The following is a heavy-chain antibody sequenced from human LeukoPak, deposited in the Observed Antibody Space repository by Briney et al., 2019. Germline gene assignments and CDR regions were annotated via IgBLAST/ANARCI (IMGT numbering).Heavy chain of an antibody. J-gene: IGHJ4*02. D-gene: IGHD5-12*01. CDR1: GYTFTSYD. CDR3: ARGLEFRYSGYEGEYFDY. V-gene: IGHV1-8*01. CDR2: MHPNSGTT. Sequence: ASVKVSCKCSGYTFTSYDINWVRQATGQRLEWVGWMHPNSGTTGYAQKFQGKVTMTRHTSKSTAYMEVSSLRSEDTAVYYCARGLEFRYSGYEGEYFDYWGQGTLVTVSS.